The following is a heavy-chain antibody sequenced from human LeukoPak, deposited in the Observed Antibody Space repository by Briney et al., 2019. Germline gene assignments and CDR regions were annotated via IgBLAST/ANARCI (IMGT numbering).Heavy chain of an antibody. Sequence: GGSLRLSCAASGFTFSSYGMHWVRQAPGKGLEWVSSISSSSSYIYYADSVKGRFTISRDNAKNSLYLQMNSLRAEDTAVYYCARTDDYVWGSYRNLDYWGQGTLVTVSS. CDR2: ISSSSSYI. J-gene: IGHJ4*02. D-gene: IGHD3-16*02. CDR1: GFTFSSYG. CDR3: ARTDDYVWGSYRNLDY. V-gene: IGHV3-21*01.